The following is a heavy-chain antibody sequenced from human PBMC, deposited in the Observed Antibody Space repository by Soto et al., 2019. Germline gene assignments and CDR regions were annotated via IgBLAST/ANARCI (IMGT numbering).Heavy chain of an antibody. J-gene: IGHJ6*02. Sequence: SETLSLTCTVSGGSISSYYWSWIRQPPGKGLEWIGYIYYSGSTNYNPSLKSRVTISVDTSKNQFSLKLSSVTAADTAVYYCARHGDYGGNSITNYYYGMDVWGQGTTVTVSS. V-gene: IGHV4-59*08. CDR1: GGSISSYY. CDR3: ARHGDYGGNSITNYYYGMDV. D-gene: IGHD4-17*01. CDR2: IYYSGST.